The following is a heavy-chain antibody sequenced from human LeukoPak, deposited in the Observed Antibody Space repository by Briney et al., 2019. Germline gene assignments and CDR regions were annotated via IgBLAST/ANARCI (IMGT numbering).Heavy chain of an antibody. D-gene: IGHD2-21*02. Sequence: PGGSLRLSCAAPGFTFSSYSMNWVRQAPGKGLEWVSSISSSSSYIYYADSVKGRFTISRDNAKNSLYLQMNSLRAEDTAVYYCARGVWAYCGGDCYPDYWGQGTLVTVSS. CDR3: ARGVWAYCGGDCYPDY. J-gene: IGHJ4*02. V-gene: IGHV3-21*01. CDR2: ISSSSSYI. CDR1: GFTFSSYS.